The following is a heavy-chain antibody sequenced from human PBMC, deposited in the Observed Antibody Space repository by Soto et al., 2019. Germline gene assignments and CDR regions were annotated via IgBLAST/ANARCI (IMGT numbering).Heavy chain of an antibody. CDR1: GFTFSSYA. Sequence: GGSLRLSCAASGFTFSSYAMHWVRQAPGKGLEYVSAISSNGGSTYYANSVKGRFTISRDNSKNTLYLQMGSLRAEDMAVYYCARSKMGGKQQLVGPGSRPLYYWGQGTLVTVSS. V-gene: IGHV3-64*01. CDR2: ISSNGGST. CDR3: ARSKMGGKQQLVGPGSRPLYY. J-gene: IGHJ4*02. D-gene: IGHD6-13*01.